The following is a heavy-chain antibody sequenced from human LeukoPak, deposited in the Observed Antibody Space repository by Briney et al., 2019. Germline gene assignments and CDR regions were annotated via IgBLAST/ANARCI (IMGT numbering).Heavy chain of an antibody. CDR1: GGSISSYY. CDR3: ARRGYSYGSHFSYYYYMDV. V-gene: IGHV4-59*01. D-gene: IGHD5-18*01. CDR2: IYYSGST. J-gene: IGHJ6*03. Sequence: SETLSLTCTVSGGSISSYYWSWIRQPPGKGLEWIGYIYYSGSTNYNPSLKSRVTISVDTSKNQFSLKLSSVTAADTAVYYCARRGYSYGSHFSYYYYMDVWGKGTTVTVSS.